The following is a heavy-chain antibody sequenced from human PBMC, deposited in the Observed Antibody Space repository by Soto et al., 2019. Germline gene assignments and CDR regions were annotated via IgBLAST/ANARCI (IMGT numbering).Heavy chain of an antibody. J-gene: IGHJ6*02. D-gene: IGHD3-22*01. CDR1: GGTFSSYA. V-gene: IGHV1-69*13. CDR2: IIPIFGTA. CDR3: ARENYYDSSAIGSYYGMDV. Sequence: ASVKVSCKASGGTFSSYAISWVRQAPGQGLEWMGGIIPIFGTANYAQKFQGRVTITADESTSTAYMELSSLRSEDTAVYYCARENYYDSSAIGSYYGMDVWGQGTTVTVSS.